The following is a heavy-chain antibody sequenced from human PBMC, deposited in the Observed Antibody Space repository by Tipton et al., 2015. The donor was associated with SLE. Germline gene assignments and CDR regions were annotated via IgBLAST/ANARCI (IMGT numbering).Heavy chain of an antibody. V-gene: IGHV3-9*01. CDR1: GFTFDDYA. CDR3: AKSYDSSGYSHFDY. Sequence: SLRLSCAASGFTFDDYAMHWVRQALGKGLEWVSGISWNSGSIGYADSVKGRFTISRDNAKNSLYLQMNSLRAEDTALYYCAKSYDSSGYSHFDYWGQGTLVTVSS. J-gene: IGHJ4*02. CDR2: ISWNSGSI. D-gene: IGHD3-22*01.